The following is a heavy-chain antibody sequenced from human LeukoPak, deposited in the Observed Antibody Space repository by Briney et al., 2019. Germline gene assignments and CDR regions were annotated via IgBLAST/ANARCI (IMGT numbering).Heavy chain of an antibody. J-gene: IGHJ3*02. Sequence: SETLSLTCTVSGGSISSSSYYWGWIRQPPGKGLEWIGSIYYSGSTYYNPSLKSRVTISVDTSKNQFSLKLSSVTAADTAVYYCARLISVSEDYDSSGYEDAFDIWDQGTMVTVSS. CDR2: IYYSGST. V-gene: IGHV4-39*01. CDR3: ARLISVSEDYDSSGYEDAFDI. D-gene: IGHD3-22*01. CDR1: GGSISSSSYY.